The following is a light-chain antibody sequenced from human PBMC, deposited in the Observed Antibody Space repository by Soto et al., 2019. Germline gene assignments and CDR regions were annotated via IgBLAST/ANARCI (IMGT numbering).Light chain of an antibody. Sequence: QSALTQPASVSGSPGQSITISCTGTSSDVGGYNYVSWYQQHPGKAPKLIISGVSNRPSGVSNRFSGSKSGNTASLTISGLQTEDEADYYCISYTTSVTYVFGTGTKLTVL. CDR1: SSDVGGYNY. CDR2: GVS. CDR3: ISYTTSVTYV. J-gene: IGLJ1*01. V-gene: IGLV2-14*01.